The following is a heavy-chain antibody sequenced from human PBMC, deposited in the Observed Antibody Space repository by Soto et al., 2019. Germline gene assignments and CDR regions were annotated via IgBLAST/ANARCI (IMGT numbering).Heavy chain of an antibody. Sequence: QVQLQESGPGLVKPSETLSLTYTVSGGSISSYYWSWIRQPPGKGLEWIGYIYYSGSTNYNPSLKSRVTISVDTSKNHFSLKLNSMTAADTAVYYCARHNYGSGSTYFDYWGQGTLVTVSS. CDR1: GGSISSYY. CDR3: ARHNYGSGSTYFDY. D-gene: IGHD3-10*01. CDR2: IYYSGST. V-gene: IGHV4-59*08. J-gene: IGHJ4*02.